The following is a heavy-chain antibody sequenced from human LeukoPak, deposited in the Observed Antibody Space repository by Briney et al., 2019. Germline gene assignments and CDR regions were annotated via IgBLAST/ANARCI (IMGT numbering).Heavy chain of an antibody. CDR3: ATTMYYYGSGSYFYYFDY. Sequence: KASETLSLTCTVSGGSISSSSYYWGWIRQPPGRGLEWIGSIYYSGSTYYNPSLKSRVTIFVDTSKNQFSLKLSSVTAADTAVYYCATTMYYYGSGSYFYYFDYWGQGTLVTVSS. V-gene: IGHV4-39*01. J-gene: IGHJ4*02. CDR2: IYYSGST. CDR1: GGSISSSSYY. D-gene: IGHD3-10*01.